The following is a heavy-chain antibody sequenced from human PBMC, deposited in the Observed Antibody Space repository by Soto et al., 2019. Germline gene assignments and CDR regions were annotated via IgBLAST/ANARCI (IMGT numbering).Heavy chain of an antibody. V-gene: IGHV3-30*18. CDR2: ISYDGSNK. J-gene: IGHJ6*02. CDR1: GFTFSSYG. Sequence: QVQLVESGGGVVQPGRSLRLSCAASGFTFSSYGMHWVRQAPGKGLEWVAVISYDGSNKYYADSVKGRFTISRDNSKNTVYLRMNSLRAGDTAVYYCAKDKCISTSCGNGMDVWGQGTTVTVSS. CDR3: AKDKCISTSCGNGMDV. D-gene: IGHD2-2*01.